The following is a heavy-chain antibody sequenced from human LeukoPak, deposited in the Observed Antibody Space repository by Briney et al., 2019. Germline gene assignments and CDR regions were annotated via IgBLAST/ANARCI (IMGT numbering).Heavy chain of an antibody. CDR2: INPNSGGT. V-gene: IGHV1-2*02. D-gene: IGHD2-15*01. CDR3: VRVIWGCSGGSCYPSGVDAFDI. Sequence: ASVKVSCKASGYTFTGYYMHWVRQAPGQGLEWMGWINPNSGGTNYAQKCQGRVTMTRDTSIRTAYMELSRLRSDDTAVYYCVRVIWGCSGGSCYPSGVDAFDIWGQGTMVTVSS. CDR1: GYTFTGYY. J-gene: IGHJ3*02.